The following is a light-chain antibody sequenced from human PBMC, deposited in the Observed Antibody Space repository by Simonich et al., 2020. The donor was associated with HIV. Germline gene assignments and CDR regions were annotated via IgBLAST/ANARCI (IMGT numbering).Light chain of an antibody. CDR1: QGVSSH. V-gene: IGKV3-15*01. Sequence: EIVMTQSPATLSVSPGERATLSCRDSQGVSSHLAWYQQKPGQAPRLLIDGASTRATGIQARFSGSGSGTELTLTISRLQSEDFAVYYCQQYNNWPYTFGQGTKLEIK. J-gene: IGKJ2*01. CDR3: QQYNNWPYT. CDR2: GAS.